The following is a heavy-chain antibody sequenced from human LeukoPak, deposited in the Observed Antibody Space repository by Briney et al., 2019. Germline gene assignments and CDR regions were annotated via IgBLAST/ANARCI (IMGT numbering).Heavy chain of an antibody. J-gene: IGHJ4*02. CDR1: GFSFSKYD. CDR2: IDNSGFHI. V-gene: IGHV3-23*05. D-gene: IGHD3-10*01. CDR3: AKESGYSSGWDYFDS. Sequence: GGSLRLFCAASGFSFSKYDLNWVRRAPGKGLEWISAIDNSGFHIYYADSVKGRFTISRDNSKNTLYLQMNSLKAEDTAVYYCAKESGYSSGWDYFDSWGQGTLVTVSS.